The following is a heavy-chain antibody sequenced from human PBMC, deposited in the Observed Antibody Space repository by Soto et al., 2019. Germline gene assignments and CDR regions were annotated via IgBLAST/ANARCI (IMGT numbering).Heavy chain of an antibody. V-gene: IGHV3-21*06. CDR1: GFTFSRYN. CDR2: IISGSGSK. Sequence: PGGSLRLSCVASGFTFSRYNMDWVRQAPGKGPEWVSSIISGSGSKYYADPLKGRFTISRDDAKNLLYLEMNSLRAEDTAAYYCATRMLCTGTRCHPNFQHWGQGPLVTVS. CDR3: ATRMLCTGTRCHPNFQH. J-gene: IGHJ1*01. D-gene: IGHD2-2*01.